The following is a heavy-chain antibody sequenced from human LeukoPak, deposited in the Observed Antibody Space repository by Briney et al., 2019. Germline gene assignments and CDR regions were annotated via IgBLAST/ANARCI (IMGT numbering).Heavy chain of an antibody. J-gene: IGHJ4*02. V-gene: IGHV5-51*01. CDR3: ARPNWARRYFDY. D-gene: IGHD7-27*01. Sequence: GESLRISCKGFGYSFTSYSIAWVRQMPGKGLEWMGVIYPYDSEIRYSPSFQGQVTISADKSISTAYLQWSSLKASDTAMYYCARPNWARRYFDYWGQGTLVTVSS. CDR1: GYSFTSYS. CDR2: IYPYDSEI.